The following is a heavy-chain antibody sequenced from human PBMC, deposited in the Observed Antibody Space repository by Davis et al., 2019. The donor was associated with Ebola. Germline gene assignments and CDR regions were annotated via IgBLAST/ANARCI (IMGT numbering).Heavy chain of an antibody. Sequence: SLKISCAASGFTFDDYAMHWVRQAPGKGLEWVSGISWNSGSIGYADSVKGRFTISRDNSKNTLYLQMNSLRAEDTAVYYCARDLPGGDWYFDLWGRGTLVTVSS. J-gene: IGHJ2*01. CDR3: ARDLPGGDWYFDL. CDR1: GFTFDDYA. V-gene: IGHV3-9*01. CDR2: ISWNSGSI. D-gene: IGHD1-14*01.